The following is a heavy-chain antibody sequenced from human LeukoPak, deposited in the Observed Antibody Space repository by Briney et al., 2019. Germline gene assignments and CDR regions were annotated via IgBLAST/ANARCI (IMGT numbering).Heavy chain of an antibody. J-gene: IGHJ4*02. D-gene: IGHD6-13*01. Sequence: SVKVSCKASGFTFTSSAMQWVRQARGQRLEWIGWIVVGSGNTNYAQKFQERVTMTRDTSISTAYMELRSLRSDDTAVYYCARDSLYSSSWYVWDYWGQGTLVTVSS. V-gene: IGHV1-58*02. CDR1: GFTFTSSA. CDR2: IVVGSGNT. CDR3: ARDSLYSSSWYVWDY.